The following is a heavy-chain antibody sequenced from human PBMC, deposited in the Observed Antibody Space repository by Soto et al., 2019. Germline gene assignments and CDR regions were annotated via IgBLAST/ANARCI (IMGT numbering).Heavy chain of an antibody. V-gene: IGHV4-4*02. CDR2: IFHDGTA. CDR1: GVSLTSGNW. J-gene: IGHJ4*02. Sequence: ASVTLCLTCGVSGVSLTSGNWWTWVRQSPQRGLEYIGEIFHDGTANYYPSFERRVAMSVDTSRNQFSLKLTSVTAADTAVYFCARLVYDTRLNYMYFDFWGPGTLVTVSS. CDR3: ARLVYDTRLNYMYFDF. D-gene: IGHD3-10*01.